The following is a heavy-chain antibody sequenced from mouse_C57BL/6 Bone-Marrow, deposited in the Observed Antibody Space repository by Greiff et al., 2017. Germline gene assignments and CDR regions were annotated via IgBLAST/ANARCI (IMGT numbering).Heavy chain of an antibody. Sequence: QVQLKQPGAELVMPGASVKLSCKASGYTFTSYWMHWVKQRPGQGLEWIGEIDPSDSYTNYNQKFKGKSTLTVDKSSSTAYMQLSSLTSEYSAVYYCAFYYGDYNWCFDVWGTGTTVTVSA. CDR3: AFYYGDYNWCFDV. CDR1: GYTFTSYW. CDR2: IDPSDSYT. D-gene: IGHD2-13*01. V-gene: IGHV1-69*01. J-gene: IGHJ1*03.